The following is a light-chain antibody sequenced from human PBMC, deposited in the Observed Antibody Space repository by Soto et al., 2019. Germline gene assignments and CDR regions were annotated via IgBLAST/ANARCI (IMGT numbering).Light chain of an antibody. J-gene: IGKJ1*01. Sequence: EIVLTQSPGTLSLSPGERATLSCRASQIVAKNYLAWYQQEPGQAPRLLIYGPSTRATGIPDRFSGSGSGTDFTLTTSRLEPEDFAVYYCHQYADYPKTFGQGTKVKIK. CDR1: QIVAKNY. CDR2: GPS. V-gene: IGKV3-20*01. CDR3: HQYADYPKT.